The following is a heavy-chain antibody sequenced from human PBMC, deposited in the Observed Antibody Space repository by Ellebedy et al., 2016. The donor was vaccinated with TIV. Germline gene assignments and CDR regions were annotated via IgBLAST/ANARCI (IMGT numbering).Heavy chain of an antibody. CDR1: GYSFTSYW. Sequence: GGSLRLSCKGSGYSFTSYWIGWVRQMPGKGLEWMGIIYPGDSDTRYSPSFQGQVTISADKSISTAYLQWSSLKASDTAMYYCARRGVVVAAKDAFDIWGQGTMVTVSS. V-gene: IGHV5-51*01. D-gene: IGHD2-15*01. CDR2: IYPGDSDT. CDR3: ARRGVVVAAKDAFDI. J-gene: IGHJ3*02.